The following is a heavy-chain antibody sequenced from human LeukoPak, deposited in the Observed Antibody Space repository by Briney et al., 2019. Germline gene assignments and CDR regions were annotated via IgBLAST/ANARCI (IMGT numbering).Heavy chain of an antibody. V-gene: IGHV4-39*01. J-gene: IGHJ5*02. CDR2: IYYSGST. CDR3: ARATYYYDSNGYLLYNWFDP. CDR1: GGSISSSSYY. Sequence: SETLSLTCTVSGGSISSSSYYWGWIRQPPGKGLEWIGSIYYSGSTYYNPSLKSRVTISVDTSKNQFSLKLSSVTAADTAVYYCARATYYYDSNGYLLYNWFDPWGQGTLVTVSS. D-gene: IGHD3-22*01.